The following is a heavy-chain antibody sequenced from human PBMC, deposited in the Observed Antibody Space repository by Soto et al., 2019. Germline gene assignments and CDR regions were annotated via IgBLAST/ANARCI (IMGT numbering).Heavy chain of an antibody. CDR2: IYYSGST. CDR1: GGSISSYY. CDR3: ARGRGLLLDY. Sequence: QVQLQESGPGLVKPSETLSLTCTVSGGSISSYYWSWIRQPPGKGLEWIGYIYYSGSTNYNPSLKSRVTISVDTSKNQFSLKLSSVTAADKAVYYCARGRGLLLDYWGQGTLVTVSS. J-gene: IGHJ4*02. D-gene: IGHD2-15*01. V-gene: IGHV4-59*01.